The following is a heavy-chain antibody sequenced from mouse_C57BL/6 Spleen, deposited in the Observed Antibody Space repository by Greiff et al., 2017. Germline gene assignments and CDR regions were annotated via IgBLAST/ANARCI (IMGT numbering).Heavy chain of an antibody. CDR3: TRQDYYCSSYGDY. CDR1: GFTFTDAW. V-gene: IGHV6-6*01. J-gene: IGHJ4*01. Sequence: EVKVEESGGGLVQPGGSMKLSCAASGFTFTDAWMDWVRQSPEKGLEWVAEIRNKANNHATYYAESVKGRFTISRDDSKSRDYLQMNSLRAEDTGIDYRTRQDYYCSSYGDYWGQGTSVTVSS. D-gene: IGHD1-1*01. CDR2: IRNKANNHAT.